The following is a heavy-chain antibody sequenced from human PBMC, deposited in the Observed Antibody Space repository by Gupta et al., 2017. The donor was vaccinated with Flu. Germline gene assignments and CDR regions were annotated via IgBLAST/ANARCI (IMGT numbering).Heavy chain of an antibody. V-gene: IGHV4-39*01. D-gene: IGHD3-3*01. J-gene: IGHJ5*02. CDR2: IYYSENT. CDR3: VRSKFRVDRGWFDT. CDR1: GGSIGSSSYY. Sequence: QLQLQESGPGLVKPSETLSLTCTVSGGSIGSSSYYWGWIRQPPGKELEWIGNIYYSENTYYNPALKSRVTMSVETSKNQFSLKVSSVTATDTAVYYCVRSKFRVDRGWFDTWGQGTLVTVSS.